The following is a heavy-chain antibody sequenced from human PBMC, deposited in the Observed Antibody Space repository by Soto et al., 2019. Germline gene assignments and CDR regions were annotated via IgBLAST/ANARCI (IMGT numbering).Heavy chain of an antibody. CDR3: VRGNTGYGNFDS. V-gene: IGHV3-74*01. CDR1: EFTFSSYA. D-gene: IGHD5-12*01. J-gene: IGHJ4*02. Sequence: GGSLRLSCAASEFTFSSYALNWVRQAPGKGLVWVSRMFTDVSTTYYADSVKGRFTISRDNAKSTLYLQMNSLRDEDTAVYYCVRGNTGYGNFDSWGQGTLVTVSS. CDR2: MFTDVSTT.